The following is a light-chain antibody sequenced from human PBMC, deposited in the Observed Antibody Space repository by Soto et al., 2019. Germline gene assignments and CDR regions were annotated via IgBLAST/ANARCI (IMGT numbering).Light chain of an antibody. V-gene: IGLV2-14*01. CDR1: SNDVGGYNY. J-gene: IGLJ1*01. Sequence: ALTQPASVSGSPGQSITISCTGTSNDVGGYNYVSWYQQHPGKAPKLMIYDVSNRPSGVSNRFSGSKSGNTASLTISGLQAEDEADYYCSSYASSSTPYVFGTGTKVTVL. CDR3: SSYASSSTPYV. CDR2: DVS.